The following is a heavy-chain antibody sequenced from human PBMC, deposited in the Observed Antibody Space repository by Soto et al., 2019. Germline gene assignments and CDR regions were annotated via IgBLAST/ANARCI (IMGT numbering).Heavy chain of an antibody. CDR2: ISGSGGST. D-gene: IGHD3-3*01. J-gene: IGHJ4*02. Sequence: EVQLLESGGGLVQPGGSLRLSCAASGFTFSSYAMSWVRQAPGKGLEWVSAISGSGGSTYYADSVKGRFTISRDNSKNTLYLQMNSLGAEDTAVYYCAKDTEKQYYDFWSGYLAPYGYWGQGTLVTVSS. V-gene: IGHV3-23*01. CDR3: AKDTEKQYYDFWSGYLAPYGY. CDR1: GFTFSSYA.